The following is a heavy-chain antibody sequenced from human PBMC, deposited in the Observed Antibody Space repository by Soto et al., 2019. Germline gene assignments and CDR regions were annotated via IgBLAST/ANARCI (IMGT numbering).Heavy chain of an antibody. CDR1: GGSFSGYY. D-gene: IGHD6-6*01. J-gene: IGHJ5*02. Sequence: SQTLSLTCAVYGGSFSGYYWSWIRQPPGKGLEWIGEINHSGSTNYNPSLKSRVTISVDTSKNQFSLKLSSVTAADTAVYYCARARIADRVRFDPWGQGTLVTVSS. CDR2: INHSGST. V-gene: IGHV4-34*01. CDR3: ARARIADRVRFDP.